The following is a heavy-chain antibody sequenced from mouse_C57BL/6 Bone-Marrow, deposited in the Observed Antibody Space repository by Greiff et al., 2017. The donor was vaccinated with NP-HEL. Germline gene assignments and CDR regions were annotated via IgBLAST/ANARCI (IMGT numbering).Heavy chain of an antibody. Sequence: VQLKQSGPELVKPGASVKISCKASGYTFTDYYMNWVKQSHGKSLEWIGDINPNNGGTSYNQKFKGKATLTVDKSSSTAYMELRSLTSEDSAVYYCARLTGTGYYAMDYWGQGTSVTVSS. V-gene: IGHV1-26*01. CDR2: INPNNGGT. J-gene: IGHJ4*01. CDR1: GYTFTDYY. D-gene: IGHD4-1*01. CDR3: ARLTGTGYYAMDY.